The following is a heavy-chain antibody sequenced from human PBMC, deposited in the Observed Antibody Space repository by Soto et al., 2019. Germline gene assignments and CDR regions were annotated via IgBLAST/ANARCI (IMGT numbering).Heavy chain of an antibody. J-gene: IGHJ6*03. CDR2: IYYSGST. Sequence: PSETLSLTCTVSGGSISSSSYYWGWIRQPPGKGLEWIGSIYYSGSTYYNPSLKSRVTISVDTSKNQFSLKLSSVTAADTAVYYCASIPYSSSWSGAYYYYYMDVWGKGTTVT. V-gene: IGHV4-39*01. D-gene: IGHD6-13*01. CDR3: ASIPYSSSWSGAYYYYYMDV. CDR1: GGSISSSSYY.